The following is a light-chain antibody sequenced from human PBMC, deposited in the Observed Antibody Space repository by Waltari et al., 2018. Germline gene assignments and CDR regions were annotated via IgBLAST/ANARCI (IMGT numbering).Light chain of an antibody. CDR2: AVS. J-gene: IGKJ1*01. CDR3: QQYYAFPRT. CDR1: QDIRTY. V-gene: IGKV1-8*01. Sequence: AIRVTQSPSSLPASTGYSVTITCRASQDIRTYLGWYQQKPGKAPKLLLYAVSTLQSGVPSRFSGSGSGTDFALHIQNLQSEDFATYFCQQYYAFPRTFGQGTRVEV.